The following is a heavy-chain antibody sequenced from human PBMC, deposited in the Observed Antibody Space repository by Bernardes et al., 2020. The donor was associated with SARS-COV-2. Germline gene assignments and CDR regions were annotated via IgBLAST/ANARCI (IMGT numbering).Heavy chain of an antibody. CDR3: ATAPGAMVTDWFDP. CDR2: FDPEDGET. V-gene: IGHV1-24*01. CDR1: GYTLTELS. Sequence: ASVKVSCKVSGYTLTELSMHWVRQAPGKGLEWMGGFDPEDGETIYAQKFQGRVTMTEDTSTDTAYIELSSLRSEDTAVYYCATAPGAMVTDWFDPWGQGTLVTVSS. J-gene: IGHJ5*02. D-gene: IGHD5-18*01.